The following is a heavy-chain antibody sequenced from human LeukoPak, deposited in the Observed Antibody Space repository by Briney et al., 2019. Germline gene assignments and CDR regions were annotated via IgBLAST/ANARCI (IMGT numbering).Heavy chain of an antibody. Sequence: GESLKISCKGSGYRFTSYWIGWVRQMPGKGLEWMGIIYPGDSDTRYSPSFQGQVTVSADKSIRTAYLQWSSLKAWDTAMYYCARQYYYGSGSSISLPDAFDISGPGTIVTVSS. CDR3: ARQYYYGSGSSISLPDAFDI. J-gene: IGHJ3*02. CDR1: GYRFTSYW. D-gene: IGHD3-10*01. V-gene: IGHV5-51*01. CDR2: IYPGDSDT.